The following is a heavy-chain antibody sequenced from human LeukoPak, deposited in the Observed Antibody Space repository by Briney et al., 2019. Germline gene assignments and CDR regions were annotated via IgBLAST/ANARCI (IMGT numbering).Heavy chain of an antibody. CDR3: ARTGWIQLWNY. Sequence: SETLSLTCTVSGVSISSSIYYWGWIRQPPGKGLEWIDSIYYSGSTYYNSSLGSRVTISVDTSKNQFSLKMDSVTAADTAVYYCARTGWIQLWNYWGQGTLVTVSS. V-gene: IGHV4-39*01. CDR2: IYYSGST. J-gene: IGHJ4*02. CDR1: GVSISSSIYY. D-gene: IGHD5-18*01.